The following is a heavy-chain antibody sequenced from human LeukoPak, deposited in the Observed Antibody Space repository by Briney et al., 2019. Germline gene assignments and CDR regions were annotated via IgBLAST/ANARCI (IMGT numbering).Heavy chain of an antibody. CDR1: GYPFTGYY. J-gene: IGHJ4*02. D-gene: IGHD3-10*01. Sequence: ASVTVSCKASGYPFTGYYILWVRQAPGQGLECVGWINPHSGVTTYAQNFQGRVTMTRDTSISTAYLELSGLKSDDTAVYYCARNYGSGDFDLWGQGTLVTVSS. V-gene: IGHV1-2*02. CDR3: ARNYGSGDFDL. CDR2: INPHSGVT.